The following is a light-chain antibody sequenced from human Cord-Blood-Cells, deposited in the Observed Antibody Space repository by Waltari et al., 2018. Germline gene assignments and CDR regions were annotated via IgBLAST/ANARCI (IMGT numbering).Light chain of an antibody. V-gene: IGKV3-11*01. CDR3: QQRWT. J-gene: IGKJ1*01. CDR1: QSVSSY. Sequence: IMLTQSPAPLSLSPGERATLSCRASQSVSSYLAWYQQKPGQAPRLLIYDASNRATGIPARFSGSGSGTDFTLTISSLEPEDFAVYYCQQRWTFGQGTKVEIK. CDR2: DAS.